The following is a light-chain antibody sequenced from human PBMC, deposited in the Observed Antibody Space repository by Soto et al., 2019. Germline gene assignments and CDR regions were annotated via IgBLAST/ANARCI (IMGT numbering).Light chain of an antibody. Sequence: QAVVTQPTSASASMGTSVTLTCTLSSGYSNYKVDWYQQRPGKGPRFVMRVGTGGIVGSKGDGIPDRFSVLGSGLNRYLTIKNIQEEDESDYHCGADHGSGSNFVWVFGGGTKLTV. CDR3: GADHGSGSNFVWV. J-gene: IGLJ2*01. CDR2: VGTGGIVG. V-gene: IGLV9-49*01. CDR1: SGYSNYK.